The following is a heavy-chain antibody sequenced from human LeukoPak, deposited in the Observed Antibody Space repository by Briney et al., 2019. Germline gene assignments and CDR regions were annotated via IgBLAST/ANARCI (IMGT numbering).Heavy chain of an antibody. CDR2: IFTSGST. J-gene: IGHJ4*02. CDR3: ARGYAYYDILTGYYSGEYFDY. Sequence: SETLSLTCTVSGGSISSYYWSWIRQPAGKGLEWIGRIFTSGSTNYNPSLKSRVTISIDTSKNQFSLKLSSVTAADTAVYYCARGYAYYDILTGYYSGEYFDYWGQGTLVTVSS. CDR1: GGSISSYY. D-gene: IGHD3-9*01. V-gene: IGHV4-4*07.